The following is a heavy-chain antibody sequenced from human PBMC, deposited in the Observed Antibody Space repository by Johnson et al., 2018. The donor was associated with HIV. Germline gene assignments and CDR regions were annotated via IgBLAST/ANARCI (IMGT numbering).Heavy chain of an antibody. CDR3: AATYYYDSSGSRYPFDI. V-gene: IGHV3-30*02. Sequence: QVQLVESGGGLVKPGGSLRLSCAASGFTFSSYGMHWVRQAPGKGLEWVAFIRYDGSNKYYADSVKGRFTISRDNSKNTLYLQMNSLRAEDTAVYYCAATYYYDSSGSRYPFDIWGQGTMVTVSS. CDR1: GFTFSSYG. D-gene: IGHD3-22*01. CDR2: IRYDGSNK. J-gene: IGHJ3*02.